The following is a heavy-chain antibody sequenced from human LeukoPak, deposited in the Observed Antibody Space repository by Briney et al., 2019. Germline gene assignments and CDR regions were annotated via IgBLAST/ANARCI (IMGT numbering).Heavy chain of an antibody. D-gene: IGHD5-12*01. CDR3: ARDGGSGYATYYYMDV. J-gene: IGHJ6*03. CDR1: GYSISSGFY. V-gene: IGHV4-38-2*02. Sequence: PSETLSLTCAVSGYSISSGFYWGWIRQPPGKGLEWIGSIYHSGTTYYDPSLKSRVTISVDTSKNQFSLKLTSVTAADTAVYYCARDGGSGYATYYYMDVWGKGTTVTVSS. CDR2: IYHSGTT.